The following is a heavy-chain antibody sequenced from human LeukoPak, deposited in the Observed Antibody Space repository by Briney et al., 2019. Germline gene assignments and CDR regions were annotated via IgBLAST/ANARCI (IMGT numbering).Heavy chain of an antibody. D-gene: IGHD2-8*01. V-gene: IGHV3-23*01. CDR2: IGAGGTFT. J-gene: IGHJ4*02. Sequence: LSCTASGFTFSXXXXNWVXQXXXXXLXXVXGIGAGGTFTYYADSVKGRFTISRDNSRNRLYLQMNSLRADDTAVYYCAKDGRLLMXXAHDYWGQGTLVXXXS. CDR1: GFTFSXXX. CDR3: AKDGRLLMXXAHDY.